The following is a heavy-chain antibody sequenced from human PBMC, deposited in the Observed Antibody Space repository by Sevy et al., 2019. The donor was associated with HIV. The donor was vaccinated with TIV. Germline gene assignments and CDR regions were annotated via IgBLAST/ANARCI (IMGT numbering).Heavy chain of an antibody. CDR3: ARVSCGGDCYNAFDI. J-gene: IGHJ3*02. Sequence: ASVKVSCKASGYIFSNYNINWVRQAPGQGLEWMGGISADNGNTDYAQKVQGRVTMTTDTSTNTAYMELRSLRSDDTAVYYCARVSCGGDCYNAFDIWGQGTMVTVSS. CDR2: ISADNGNT. D-gene: IGHD2-21*02. CDR1: GYIFSNYN. V-gene: IGHV1-18*04.